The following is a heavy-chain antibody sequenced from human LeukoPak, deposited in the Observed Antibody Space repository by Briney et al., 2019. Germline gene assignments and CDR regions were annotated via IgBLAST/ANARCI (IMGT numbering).Heavy chain of an antibody. V-gene: IGHV1-46*01. Sequence: ASVKVSCKASGYTFTSYYMHWVRQAPGQGLEWMGIINPSGGSTSYAQKFQGRVTMTRDMSTSTVYMELNSLRPEDTAVYYCARSLYRSGWSIDYWGQGTLVTVSS. CDR2: INPSGGST. CDR1: GYTFTSYY. J-gene: IGHJ4*02. CDR3: ARSLYRSGWSIDY. D-gene: IGHD6-19*01.